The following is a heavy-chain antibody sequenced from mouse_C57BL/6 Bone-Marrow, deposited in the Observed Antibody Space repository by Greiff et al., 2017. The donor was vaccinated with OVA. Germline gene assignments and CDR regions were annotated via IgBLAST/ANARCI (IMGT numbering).Heavy chain of an antibody. J-gene: IGHJ3*01. Sequence: VQLVESGAELARPGASVKLSCKASGYTFTSYGISWVKQRTGQGLEWIGEIYPRSGNTYYNEKFKGKATLTAYKSSSPAYMELRSLTSEDSAVYFCARCGNYFAYWGQGTLVTVSA. CDR2: IYPRSGNT. CDR1: GYTFTSYG. CDR3: ARCGNYFAY. V-gene: IGHV1-81*01. D-gene: IGHD2-1*01.